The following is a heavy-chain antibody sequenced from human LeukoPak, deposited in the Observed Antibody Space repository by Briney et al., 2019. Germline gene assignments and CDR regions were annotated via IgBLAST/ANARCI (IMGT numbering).Heavy chain of an antibody. V-gene: IGHV4-59*01. J-gene: IGHJ5*02. D-gene: IGHD3-3*01. CDR1: GGSISSYH. CDR3: ARGLLNYDFWSGFDP. Sequence: SETLSLTCTVSGGSISSYHWSWIRQPPGKGLEWIGYIYYSGSTNYNPSLKSRVTISVDTSKNQFSLKLSSVTAADTAVYYCARGLLNYDFWSGFDPWGQGTLVTVSS. CDR2: IYYSGST.